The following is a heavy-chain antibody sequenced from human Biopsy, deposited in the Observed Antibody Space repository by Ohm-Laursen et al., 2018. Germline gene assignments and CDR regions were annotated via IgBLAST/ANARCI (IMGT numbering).Heavy chain of an antibody. CDR1: DGSISNIINY. V-gene: IGHV4-39*01. Sequence: SETLSLTCSVTDGSISNIINYWGWIRQPLGKGLEWLGRIYHTGITDYNPSLKSRVTISVDTSNNQFSLKLSSLTAADTAVYYCAKNLAVSSYALDIWGQGTMVTVSS. J-gene: IGHJ3*02. CDR3: AKNLAVSSYALDI. CDR2: IYHTGIT. D-gene: IGHD2/OR15-2a*01.